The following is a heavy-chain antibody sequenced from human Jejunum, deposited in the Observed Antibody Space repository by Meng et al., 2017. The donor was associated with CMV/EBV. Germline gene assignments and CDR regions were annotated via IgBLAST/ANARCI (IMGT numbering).Heavy chain of an antibody. D-gene: IGHD2-2*02. J-gene: IGHJ4*02. V-gene: IGHV4-39*07. CDR2: INYSGTP. CDR1: SISSSSYY. CDR3: ARGCYTTSCYRGSFDY. Sequence: SISSSSYYWGWMRQPPGKGLEWIGSINYSGTPYSTPSLRSRVTISLDTSKKQFSLRLNSVTAADTAVYYCARGCYTTSCYRGSFDYWGQGKLVTVSS.